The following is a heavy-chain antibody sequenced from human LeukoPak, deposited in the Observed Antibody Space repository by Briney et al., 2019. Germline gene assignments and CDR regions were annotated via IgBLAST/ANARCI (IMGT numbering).Heavy chain of an antibody. CDR3: ARDYYYDSSGYYSIFDY. Sequence: SETLSLTCTVSGGSISSYYWSWIRQPPGKGLEWIGYIYYGGSTNYNPSLKSRVTISVDTSKNQFSLKLSSVTAADTAVYYCARDYYYDSSGYYSIFDYWGQGTLVTVSS. V-gene: IGHV4-59*01. CDR2: IYYGGST. J-gene: IGHJ4*02. CDR1: GGSISSYY. D-gene: IGHD3-22*01.